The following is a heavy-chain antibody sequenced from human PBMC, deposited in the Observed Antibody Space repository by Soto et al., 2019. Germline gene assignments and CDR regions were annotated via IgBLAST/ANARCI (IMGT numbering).Heavy chain of an antibody. CDR3: AGIDFWSGYYGSSDYYSMDV. V-gene: IGHV4-39*01. CDR2: IYYSGST. CDR1: GGSISSSSYY. D-gene: IGHD3-3*01. Sequence: PSETLSLTCTVSGGSISSSSYYWGWIRQPPGKGLEWIGSIYYSGSTYYNPSLKSRVTISVDTSKNQFSLKLSSVTAADTAVYYCAGIDFWSGYYGSSDYYSMDVWGQGTTVTVSS. J-gene: IGHJ6*02.